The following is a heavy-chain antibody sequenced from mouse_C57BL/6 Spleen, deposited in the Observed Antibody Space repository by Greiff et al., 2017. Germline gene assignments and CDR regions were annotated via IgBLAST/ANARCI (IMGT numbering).Heavy chain of an antibody. Sequence: EVQVVESGGGLVKPGGSLKLSCAASGFTFSSYTMSWVRQTPEKRLEWVATISGGGGNTYYPDSVKGRFTISRDNAKNTLYLQMSSLRSEDTALYYCARHEPYFDYWGQGTTLTVSS. J-gene: IGHJ2*01. CDR2: ISGGGGNT. V-gene: IGHV5-9*01. CDR1: GFTFSSYT. CDR3: ARHEPYFDY.